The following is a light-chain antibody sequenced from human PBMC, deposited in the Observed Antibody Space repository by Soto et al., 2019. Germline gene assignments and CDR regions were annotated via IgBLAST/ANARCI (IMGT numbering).Light chain of an antibody. CDR2: GAS. Sequence: EIMLTQSPGTLSLSPGERATLSCRASQSVSSTYLAWYQQKPGQAPRLLIYGASSRATGIPDRFCGSGSGTDFTLTISRLEPEDFAVYYCQQYGGSPWTFGQGTKVEI. CDR1: QSVSSTY. J-gene: IGKJ1*01. V-gene: IGKV3-20*01. CDR3: QQYGGSPWT.